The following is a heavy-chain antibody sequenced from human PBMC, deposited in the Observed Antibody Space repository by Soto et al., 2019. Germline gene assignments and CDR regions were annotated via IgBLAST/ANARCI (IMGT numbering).Heavy chain of an antibody. CDR2: ISAHKGNT. D-gene: IGHD1-1*01. CDR1: GYDFTTYG. J-gene: IGHJ4*02. CDR3: ARGRYGDY. Sequence: QVHLVQSGAEVKKPGASVKVSCKGSGYDFTTYGSTWVRQAPGQGLEWMAWISAHKGNTDYAQKLQGRVTVTRDTSTSTAYMELRSLRSDDTAMYYCARGRYGDYWGQGALVTVSS. V-gene: IGHV1-18*01.